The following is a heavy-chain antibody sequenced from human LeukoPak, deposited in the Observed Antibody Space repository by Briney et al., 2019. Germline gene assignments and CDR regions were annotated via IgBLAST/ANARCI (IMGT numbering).Heavy chain of an antibody. J-gene: IGHJ4*02. Sequence: SETLSLTCTVSGGSISSYYWSWIRQPPGKALEWIGYISYSGSTNYNPSLKSRVTISVDTSKNQFSLKLSSVTAADTAVYYCARSICGGNSLDYWGQGTLVTVSS. CDR1: GGSISSYY. CDR3: ARSICGGNSLDY. V-gene: IGHV4-59*01. CDR2: ISYSGST. D-gene: IGHD4-23*01.